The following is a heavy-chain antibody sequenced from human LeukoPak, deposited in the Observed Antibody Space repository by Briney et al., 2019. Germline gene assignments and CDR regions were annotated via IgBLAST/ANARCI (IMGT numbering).Heavy chain of an antibody. V-gene: IGHV4-31*03. D-gene: IGHD3-22*01. Sequence: SETLSLTCTISGGSISSGGYYWSWIRQHPGKGLEWIGYIYYSGSTYYNPSLKSRVTISVDTSKNQFSLKLSSVTAADTAVYYCAREYYDSSGSKRSAFDIWGDGTMVTVSS. CDR3: AREYYDSSGSKRSAFDI. CDR2: IYYSGST. J-gene: IGHJ3*02. CDR1: GGSISSGGYY.